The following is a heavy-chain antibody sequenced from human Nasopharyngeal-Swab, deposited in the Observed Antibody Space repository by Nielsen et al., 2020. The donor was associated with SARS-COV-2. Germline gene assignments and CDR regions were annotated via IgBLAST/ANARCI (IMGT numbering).Heavy chain of an antibody. Sequence: SGPTLVTPTQTLTLTCTFSGFSLRTSGMCGSWIRQPPGKALEWLERIDWDDDKYYSTSLNTRLTISKDTSKNQVVLTMTNMDPVDTATYYCARIPNYDSSGYYYDAFDIWGQGTMVTVSS. CDR2: IDWDDDK. D-gene: IGHD3-22*01. CDR3: ARIPNYDSSGYYYDAFDI. V-gene: IGHV2-70*11. J-gene: IGHJ3*02. CDR1: GFSLRTSGMC.